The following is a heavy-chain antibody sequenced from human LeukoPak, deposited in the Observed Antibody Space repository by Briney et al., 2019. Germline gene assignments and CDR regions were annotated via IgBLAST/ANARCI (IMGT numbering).Heavy chain of an antibody. J-gene: IGHJ4*02. V-gene: IGHV3-30*03. CDR1: GFTFSSYG. Sequence: GGSLRLSCAASGFTFSSYGMHWVRQAPGKGLEWVAVISYDGSNKYYADSVKGRFTISRDNSKNTLYLQMNSLRAEDTAVYYCARDGGSYDNFDYWGQGTLVTVSS. CDR2: ISYDGSNK. D-gene: IGHD1-26*01. CDR3: ARDGGSYDNFDY.